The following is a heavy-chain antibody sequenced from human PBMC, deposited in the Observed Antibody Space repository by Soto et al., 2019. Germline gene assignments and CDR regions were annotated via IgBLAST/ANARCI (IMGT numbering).Heavy chain of an antibody. CDR1: GGSISSYY. CDR3: ARVQGNWNDYDYYYYGMDV. D-gene: IGHD1-1*01. CDR2: IYYSGST. J-gene: IGHJ6*02. V-gene: IGHV4-59*08. Sequence: QVQLQESGPGLVKPSETLSLTCTVSGGSISSYYWSWIRQPPGKGLEWIGYIYYSGSTNYNPSLKGRVTISVDTSKNQFSLKLSSVTAADTAVYYCARVQGNWNDYDYYYYGMDVWGQGTTVTVSS.